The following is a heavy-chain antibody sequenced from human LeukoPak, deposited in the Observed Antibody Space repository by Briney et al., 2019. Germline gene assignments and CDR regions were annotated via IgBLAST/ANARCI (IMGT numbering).Heavy chain of an antibody. J-gene: IGHJ4*03. Sequence: SETLSLTCTVSGDSISSSRFYWAWIRQPPGKGLEWIAEIDHRGDTNYNPSVKSRVTISVDTSKNQFSLKVRSLAAADTAVYYCARGATISETGYFDFWGQGTLVTVSS. CDR3: ARGATISETGYFDF. D-gene: IGHD5-24*01. CDR2: IDHRGDT. V-gene: IGHV4-39*07. CDR1: GDSISSSRFY.